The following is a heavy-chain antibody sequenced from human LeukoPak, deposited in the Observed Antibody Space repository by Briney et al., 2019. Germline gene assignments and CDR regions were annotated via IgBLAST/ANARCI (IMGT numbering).Heavy chain of an antibody. CDR3: AKDRIRGDSY. Sequence: GGSLRLSCAASGFTFSGYAMTWVRQAPGKGLEWVSSVSGSGDSPYYADSVKGRFTISRDNSKNTLYLQMNSLRAEDTAVYYCAKDRIRGDSYWGQGTLVTVSS. CDR2: VSGSGDSP. V-gene: IGHV3-23*01. J-gene: IGHJ4*02. CDR1: GFTFSGYA. D-gene: IGHD3-16*01.